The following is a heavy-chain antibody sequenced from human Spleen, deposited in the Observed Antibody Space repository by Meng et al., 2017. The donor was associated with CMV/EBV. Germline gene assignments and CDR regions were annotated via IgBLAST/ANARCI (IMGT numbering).Heavy chain of an antibody. Sequence: SVSSDSYYWSWIRQAPGKEMEWLGYIYNTGGTNYNPFLESRVTMSVDTSKNRFSLRVRSVTTADTAVYYCARSYDFWSGRPGWFDPWGQGTLVTVSS. CDR1: SVSSDSYY. D-gene: IGHD3-3*01. J-gene: IGHJ5*02. CDR3: ARSYDFWSGRPGWFDP. CDR2: IYNTGGT. V-gene: IGHV4-61*01.